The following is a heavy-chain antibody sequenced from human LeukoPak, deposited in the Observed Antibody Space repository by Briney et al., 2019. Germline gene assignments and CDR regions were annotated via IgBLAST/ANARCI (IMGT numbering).Heavy chain of an antibody. CDR1: GDSVNNNLYF. J-gene: IGHJ4*02. Sequence: SETLSLTCSVSGDSVNNNLYFWAWIRRPPGKGLKWVGSIHYTGATYYSPSLKSRVTISIDTSKNQFSLRLTSLTAADTAVYYCARMYTDGWYEYWGQGILVTVSS. V-gene: IGHV4-39*01. D-gene: IGHD6-19*01. CDR2: IHYTGAT. CDR3: ARMYTDGWYEY.